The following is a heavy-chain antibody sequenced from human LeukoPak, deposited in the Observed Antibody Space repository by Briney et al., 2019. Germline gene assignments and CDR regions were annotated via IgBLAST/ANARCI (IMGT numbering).Heavy chain of an antibody. CDR1: GFTFTSSS. V-gene: IGHV1-58*02. D-gene: IGHD2-15*01. CDR3: ATVRDIVVGGGPYYFDY. J-gene: IGHJ4*02. CDR2: IAVGSGNT. Sequence: TSVRVSCKASGFTFTSSSMQWVRQARGQRLEWIGWIAVGSGNTNYAQKFQGRVTMTRDTSITTAYMELRRLKSDDTAVYYCATVRDIVVGGGPYYFDYWGQGTLVTVSS.